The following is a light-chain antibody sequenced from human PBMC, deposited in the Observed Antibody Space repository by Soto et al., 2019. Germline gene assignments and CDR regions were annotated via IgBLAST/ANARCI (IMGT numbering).Light chain of an antibody. V-gene: IGKV1-39*01. CDR2: AES. CDR1: QSITTY. J-gene: IGKJ4*01. Sequence: DIQMTQSPSSLSASVGDRVTITCRASQSITTYLNWYQQKPGKAPRLLIYAESSLQTGVPSRFSGSGFGTDFTLTISSLQPEDFATYYCQQSYTTTPTFGGGTQVEIK. CDR3: QQSYTTTPT.